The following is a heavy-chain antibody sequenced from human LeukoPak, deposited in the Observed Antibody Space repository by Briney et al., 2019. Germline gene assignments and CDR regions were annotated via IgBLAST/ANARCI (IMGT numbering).Heavy chain of an antibody. D-gene: IGHD4-17*01. J-gene: IGHJ4*02. V-gene: IGHV3-21*01. CDR3: ARQSGTMVTTRFDY. CDR1: GFTFNNYI. CDR2: ISSSSDYI. Sequence: GGSLRLSCAASGFTFNNYIMNWVRQAPGKGLEWVSSISSSSDYIYYADSVKGRFTISRDNAKNSLYLQMNSLRAEDTAIYYCARQSGTMVTTRFDYWGQGTLVTVSS.